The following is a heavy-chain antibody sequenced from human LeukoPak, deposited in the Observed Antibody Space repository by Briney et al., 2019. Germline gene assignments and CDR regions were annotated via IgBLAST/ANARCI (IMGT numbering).Heavy chain of an antibody. CDR1: GFTFSSYW. CDR3: ARDVALYYYDSSGYSSPYYYYYYVDV. D-gene: IGHD3-22*01. CDR2: INSDGSST. J-gene: IGHJ6*03. V-gene: IGHV3-74*01. Sequence: GGSLRLSCAASGFTFSSYWMHWVRQAPGKGLVWVSRINSDGSSTSYADSVKGRFTISRDNAKNTLYLQMNSLRAEDTAVYYCARDVALYYYDSSGYSSPYYYYYYVDVWGKGTTVTISS.